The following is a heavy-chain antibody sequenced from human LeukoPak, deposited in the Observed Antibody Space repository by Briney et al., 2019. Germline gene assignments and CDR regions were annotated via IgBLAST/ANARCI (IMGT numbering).Heavy chain of an antibody. CDR3: AREIGMVGAFDI. Sequence: PGGSLRLSCAASGFTFSNYGMHWVRQAPGKGLEWVAVIWYDGSNKYYADSVKGRFIISRDNSKNTLYLQMNSLRAEDTAVYYCAREIGMVGAFDIWGQGTMVTVSS. CDR1: GFTFSNYG. J-gene: IGHJ3*02. D-gene: IGHD2-15*01. V-gene: IGHV3-33*01. CDR2: IWYDGSNK.